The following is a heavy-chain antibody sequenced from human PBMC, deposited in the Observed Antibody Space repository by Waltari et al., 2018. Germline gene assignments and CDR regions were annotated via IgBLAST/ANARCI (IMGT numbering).Heavy chain of an antibody. D-gene: IGHD3-10*01. V-gene: IGHV3-7*01. Sequence: EVRLVESGGGLVQPGGSLRLSCVASGFTFSNYWMSWVRQAPGKGLEWVANINQDGSEKKFVDSVKGRFTISRDNAKNSLYLQMNSLRAEDTAMYYCARDCWAQALCDAFDIWGQGTMVTVSS. CDR2: INQDGSEK. CDR3: ARDCWAQALCDAFDI. J-gene: IGHJ3*02. CDR1: GFTFSNYW.